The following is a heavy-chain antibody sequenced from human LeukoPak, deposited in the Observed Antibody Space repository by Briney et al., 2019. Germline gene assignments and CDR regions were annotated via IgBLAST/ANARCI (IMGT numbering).Heavy chain of an antibody. CDR1: GGSISSSNW. CDR3: ARAPGIAAAGYYYYYYMDV. Sequence: SETLSLTCAVSGGSISSSNWWSWVRQPPGKGLEWIGEIHHRGSTNYNPSLRSRVTISVDKSKNQFSLKLSSVTAADTAVYYCARAPGIAAAGYYYYYYMDVWGKGTTVTISS. J-gene: IGHJ6*03. D-gene: IGHD6-13*01. V-gene: IGHV4-4*02. CDR2: IHHRGST.